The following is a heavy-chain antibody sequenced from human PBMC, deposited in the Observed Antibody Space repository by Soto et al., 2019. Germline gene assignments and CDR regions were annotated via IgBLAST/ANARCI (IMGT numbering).Heavy chain of an antibody. D-gene: IGHD3-22*01. Sequence: SETLSLTCTVSGGSISSYYWSWIRQPPGKGLEWIGYIYYSGSTNYNPSLKSRVTISVDTSKNQFSLKLSSVTAADTAVYYCARAPATYYYDSSGYSSTYYYYGMDVWGQGTTVTVSS. CDR3: ARAPATYYYDSSGYSSTYYYYGMDV. CDR2: IYYSGST. V-gene: IGHV4-59*01. CDR1: GGSISSYY. J-gene: IGHJ6*02.